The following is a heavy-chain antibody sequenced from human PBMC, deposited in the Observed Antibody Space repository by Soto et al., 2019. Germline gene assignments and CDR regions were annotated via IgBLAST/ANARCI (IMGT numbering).Heavy chain of an antibody. D-gene: IGHD2-15*01. CDR2: IYYSGST. CDR3: ARGRFLGCSGGSCYSGWFDP. CDR1: GGSISSGGYY. Sequence: SETLSLTCTVSGGSISSGGYYWSWIRQHPGKGLEWIGYIYYSGSTYYNPSLKSRVTISVDTSKNQFSLKLSSVTAADTAVYYCARGRFLGCSGGSCYSGWFDPWGQGTLVTVSS. V-gene: IGHV4-31*03. J-gene: IGHJ5*02.